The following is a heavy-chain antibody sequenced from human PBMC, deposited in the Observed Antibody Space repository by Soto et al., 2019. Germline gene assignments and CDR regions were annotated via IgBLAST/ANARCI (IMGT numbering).Heavy chain of an antibody. D-gene: IGHD2-15*01. V-gene: IGHV4-28*01. CDR3: AIRDIQGPMDY. CDR1: GCYISSSNW. CDR2: IYYSGTT. Sequence: PSVTQLLTYAVSGCYISSSNWWGWIRQPPGKGLEWIGYIYYSGTTYYNPSLKSRVTMSVDTSKNQFSLKLTSVTAVDTAVYYCAIRDIQGPMDYWVQGTLDT. J-gene: IGHJ4*02.